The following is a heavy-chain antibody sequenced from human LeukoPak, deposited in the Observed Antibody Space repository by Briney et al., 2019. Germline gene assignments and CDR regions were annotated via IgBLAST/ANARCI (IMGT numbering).Heavy chain of an antibody. CDR1: GGSITTTNW. CDR3: TRESGAFSPFGF. D-gene: IGHD1-26*01. Sequence: ASGTLSLTCAVSGGSITTTNWWSWVRQPPGKGLEWIGEVHLSGATNYNPSLESRVSMSIDKSKNHLSLEVTSVTAADTAIYYCTRESGAFSPFGFWGQGTLLTVSS. V-gene: IGHV4-4*02. CDR2: VHLSGAT. J-gene: IGHJ4*02.